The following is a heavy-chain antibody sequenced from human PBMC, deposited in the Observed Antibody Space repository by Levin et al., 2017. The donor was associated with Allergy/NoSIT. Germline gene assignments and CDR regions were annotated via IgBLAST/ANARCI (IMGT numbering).Heavy chain of an antibody. CDR1: GFTFRGSS. V-gene: IGHV3-48*02. D-gene: IGHD5-12*01. CDR2: ISTSSSTI. CDR3: ASVGRRGYSGYDFTYYYGMDV. J-gene: IGHJ6*02. Sequence: LSLPCAASGFTFRGSSMNWVRQAPGKGLEWISYISTSSSTIYYADSVKGRFTISRDDAKNSLFLQMSSLRDEDPAVYFCASVGRRGYSGYDFTYYYGMDVWGQGTTVTVSS.